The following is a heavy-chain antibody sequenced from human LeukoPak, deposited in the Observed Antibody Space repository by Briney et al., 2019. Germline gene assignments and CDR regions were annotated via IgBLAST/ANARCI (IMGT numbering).Heavy chain of an antibody. CDR1: GFTVSSNY. CDR3: ARVSSRSYYYDSSGYFGY. V-gene: IGHV3-66*02. CDR2: IYSGGST. D-gene: IGHD3-22*01. Sequence: GGSLRLSCAASGFTVSSNYMSWVRQAPGKGLEWVSVIYSGGSTYYADSVKGRFTISRDNSKNTLYLQMNSLRAEDTAVYYCARVSSRSYYYDSSGYFGYWGQGTLVTVSS. J-gene: IGHJ4*02.